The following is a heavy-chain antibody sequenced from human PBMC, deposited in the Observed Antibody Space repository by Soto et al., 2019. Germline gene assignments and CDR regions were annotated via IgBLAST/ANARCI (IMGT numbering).Heavy chain of an antibody. CDR2: INHRGST. CDR1: GGSFSGYY. V-gene: IGHV4-34*01. J-gene: IGHJ5*02. CDR3: ATTNWNHNWFDP. Sequence: SETLSLTCAVFGGSFSGYYWSWIRQPPGKGLEWIGEINHRGSTNYNPSLKSRVTMSVDTSKNQFSLKLTSVTAADTAVYYCATTNWNHNWFDPWGQGTLVTVS. D-gene: IGHD1-1*01.